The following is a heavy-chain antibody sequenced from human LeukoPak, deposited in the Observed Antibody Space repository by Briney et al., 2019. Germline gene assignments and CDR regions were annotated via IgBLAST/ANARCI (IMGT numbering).Heavy chain of an antibody. CDR3: TRANYFDY. CDR1: GGSISSYY. Sequence: SETLSLTCTVSGGSISSYYWSWFRQPPGKGLEWIGSIYYRGSANYSPSLKSRVTISVDASKNQFSLKLRSVTAADTAVYYCTRANYFDYWGQGILVIVSS. CDR2: IYYRGSA. V-gene: IGHV4-59*01. J-gene: IGHJ4*02.